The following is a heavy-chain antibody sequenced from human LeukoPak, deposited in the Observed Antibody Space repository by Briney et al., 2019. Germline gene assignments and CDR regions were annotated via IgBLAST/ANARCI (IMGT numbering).Heavy chain of an antibody. CDR3: ARDPGLVVAAYLDY. D-gene: IGHD2-2*01. Sequence: ASVKVSCKASGGTFSSYGISWVRQAPGQGLEWMGWISAYNGNTNYAQKLQGRVTMTTDTSTSTAYMELRSLRSDDTAVYYCARDPGLVVAAYLDYWGQGTLVTVSS. V-gene: IGHV1-18*01. J-gene: IGHJ4*02. CDR1: GGTFSSYG. CDR2: ISAYNGNT.